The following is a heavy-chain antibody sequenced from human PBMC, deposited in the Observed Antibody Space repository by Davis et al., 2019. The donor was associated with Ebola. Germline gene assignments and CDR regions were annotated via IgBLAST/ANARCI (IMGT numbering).Heavy chain of an antibody. Sequence: GESLKISCAASGFTFSSFAMTWVRQAPGKGLEWVSAISGSGDKTYYADSVKGRFTISRDNSKKTLYLQMNSLRAEDTAVYYCAKSGLSFGVVKYHYGMDVWGKGTTVTVSS. V-gene: IGHV3-23*01. CDR1: GFTFSSFA. CDR2: ISGSGDKT. J-gene: IGHJ6*04. D-gene: IGHD3-3*01. CDR3: AKSGLSFGVVKYHYGMDV.